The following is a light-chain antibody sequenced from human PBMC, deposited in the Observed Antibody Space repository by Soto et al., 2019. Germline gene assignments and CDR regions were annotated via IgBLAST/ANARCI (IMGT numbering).Light chain of an antibody. CDR1: QSVSSN. CDR2: GAS. Sequence: EIVMTQSPATLSVSPGERATLSCRASQSVSSNLAWYPQKPGQAPRLLIYGASTRATGIPARFSGSGSGTEITLTISSLQAEDVAVYSCHQYFTSPQTFGQGTKVEIK. CDR3: HQYFTSPQT. J-gene: IGKJ1*01. V-gene: IGKV3-15*01.